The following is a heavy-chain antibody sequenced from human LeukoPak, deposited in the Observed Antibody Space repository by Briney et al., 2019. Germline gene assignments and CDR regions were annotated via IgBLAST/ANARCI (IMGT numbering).Heavy chain of an antibody. J-gene: IGHJ4*02. D-gene: IGHD5-12*01. CDR1: GFTFSSYS. Sequence: GGSLRLSCAASGFTFSSYSMNWVRQAPGKGLEWVSSISSSSYIYYADSVKGRFTISRDNAKNSLYLQMNSLRAEDTAVYYCARDRDGATGSTGYWGQGTLVTVSS. CDR3: ARDRDGATGSTGY. CDR2: ISSSSYI. V-gene: IGHV3-21*01.